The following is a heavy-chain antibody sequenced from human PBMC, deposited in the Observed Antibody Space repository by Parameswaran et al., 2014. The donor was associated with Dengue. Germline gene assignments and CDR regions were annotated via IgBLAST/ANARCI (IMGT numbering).Heavy chain of an antibody. J-gene: IGHJ1*01. D-gene: IGHD2-2*01. CDR2: ISAYNGNT. CDR3: ARDLVCSSSSCSAEYFQH. CDR1: G. V-gene: IGHV1-18*04. Sequence: GARLVRQAPGQGLEWMGWISAYNGNTNYAQKLQGRVTMTTDTSTSTAYMELRSLRSDDTAVYYCARDLVCSSSSCSAEYFQHWGQGTLVTVSS.